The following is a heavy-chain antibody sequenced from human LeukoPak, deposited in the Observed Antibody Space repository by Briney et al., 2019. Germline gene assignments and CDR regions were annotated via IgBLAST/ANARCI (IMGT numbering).Heavy chain of an antibody. J-gene: IGHJ4*02. V-gene: IGHV3-74*01. D-gene: IGHD4-23*01. CDR2: INTDGSST. Sequence: GGSLRLSCAAAGFTFSSYWMHWVRQAPGKGLVWVSRINTDGSSTIYADSVKGRFTISRDNAKNTLYLQMNSLRAEDTAVYYCARLNYGGNSGIPNFDYWGQGTLVTVSS. CDR1: GFTFSSYW. CDR3: ARLNYGGNSGIPNFDY.